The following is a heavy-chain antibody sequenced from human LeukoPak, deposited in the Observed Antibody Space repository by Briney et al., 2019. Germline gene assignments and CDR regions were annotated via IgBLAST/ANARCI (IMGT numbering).Heavy chain of an antibody. CDR3: AKVGYSSSWYPFDY. Sequence: GGSLRLSCAASGFTFSSYSMNGVRQAPGKGLEWVAVISYDGSNKYYADSVKGRFTISRDNSKNTLYLQMNSLRAEDTAVYYCAKVGYSSSWYPFDYWGQGTLVTVSS. CDR1: GFTFSSYS. CDR2: ISYDGSNK. V-gene: IGHV3-30*18. D-gene: IGHD6-13*01. J-gene: IGHJ4*02.